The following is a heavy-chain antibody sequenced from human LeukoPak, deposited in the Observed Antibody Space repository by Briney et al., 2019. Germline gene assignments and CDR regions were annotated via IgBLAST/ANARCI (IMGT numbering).Heavy chain of an antibody. Sequence: SETLSLTCTVSGGSISSSIYYWGWIRQPPGKGLEWIGTIYYSGNTFYSRPLKSRVTISIDTSKNQFSLKLSSVTRADTALYYCARHPSFDWFGPWGQGTLVSVSS. V-gene: IGHV4-39*01. CDR2: IYYSGNT. D-gene: IGHD3-3*01. J-gene: IGHJ5*02. CDR3: ARHPSFDWFGP. CDR1: GGSISSSIYY.